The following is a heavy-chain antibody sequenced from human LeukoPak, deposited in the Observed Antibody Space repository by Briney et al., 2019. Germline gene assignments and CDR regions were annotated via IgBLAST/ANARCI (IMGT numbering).Heavy chain of an antibody. V-gene: IGHV4-61*01. J-gene: IGHJ4*02. Sequence: SETLSLTCTVSGGSVSSGSYYWSWIRQPPGKGLEWTGYIYYSGSTNYNPSLKSRVTISVDTSKSQFSLKLSSVTAADTAVYYCARDDASSSSFDYWGQGTLVTVSS. CDR1: GGSVSSGSYY. CDR3: ARDDASSSSFDY. CDR2: IYYSGST. D-gene: IGHD6-6*01.